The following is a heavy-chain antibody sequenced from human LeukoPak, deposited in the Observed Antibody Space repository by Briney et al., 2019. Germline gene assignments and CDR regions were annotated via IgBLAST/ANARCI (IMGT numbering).Heavy chain of an antibody. V-gene: IGHV1-2*02. Sequence: ASVEVSCKASGYTFTGYYMHWVRQAPGQGLEWMGWINPNSGGTNYAQKFQGRVTMTGDTSISTAYMELSRLRSDDTAVYYCARDRQQLVHQAFYYYYYMDVWGKGTTVTVTS. D-gene: IGHD6-13*01. CDR2: INPNSGGT. J-gene: IGHJ6*03. CDR1: GYTFTGYY. CDR3: ARDRQQLVHQAFYYYYYMDV.